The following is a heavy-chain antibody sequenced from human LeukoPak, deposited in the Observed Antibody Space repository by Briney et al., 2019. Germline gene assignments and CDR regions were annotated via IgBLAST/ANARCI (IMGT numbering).Heavy chain of an antibody. CDR3: CKDWEYCCSTSCYSRCRVFDP. D-gene: IGHD2-2*01. CDR1: GFIFSSYD. CDR2: IRYDGSNK. J-gene: IGHJ5*02. V-gene: IGHV3-30*02. Sequence: GGSLRLSCAASGFIFSSYDMHWVRQAPGKGLEWVAFIRYDGSNKYYADSVKGRFTISRDNSKNTLYLQMNSLRAEDTAVYYFCKDWEYCCSTSCYSRCRVFDPGAQGTVVTVSS.